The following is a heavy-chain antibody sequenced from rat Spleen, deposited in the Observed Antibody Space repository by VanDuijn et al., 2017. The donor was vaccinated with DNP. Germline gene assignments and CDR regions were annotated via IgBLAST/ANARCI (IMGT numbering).Heavy chain of an antibody. V-gene: IGHV5S13*01. CDR3: ARDAGGPFDY. D-gene: IGHD1-11*01. CDR1: GFTFSNYG. Sequence: EVQLVESGGDLVQPGRSLKLSCAASGFTFSNYGMAWVRQAPTKGLEWVASISSGGDNTYYRDSVKGRFTISRDNAKSTLYLQMDSLRSEDTATYYCARDAGGPFDYWGQGVMVTVSS. J-gene: IGHJ2*01. CDR2: ISSGGDNT.